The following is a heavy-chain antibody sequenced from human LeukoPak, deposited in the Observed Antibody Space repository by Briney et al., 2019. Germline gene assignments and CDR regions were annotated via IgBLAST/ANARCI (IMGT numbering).Heavy chain of an antibody. CDR2: INSDGSST. Sequence: GGSLRLSCAASGFTFSSYWMHCVRQAPGKGLVWVSRINSDGSSTSYADSVKGRFTISRDNAKNTLYLQMNSLRAEDTAVYYCARGYYYYYYGMDVWGQGTTVTVSS. CDR1: GFTFSSYW. J-gene: IGHJ6*02. V-gene: IGHV3-74*01. CDR3: ARGYYYYYYGMDV.